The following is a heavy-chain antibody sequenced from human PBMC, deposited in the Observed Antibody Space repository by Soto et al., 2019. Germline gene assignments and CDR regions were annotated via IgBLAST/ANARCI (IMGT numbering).Heavy chain of an antibody. V-gene: IGHV4-59*01. CDR3: ARGRGGYYFYDY. CDR1: GGLMTNYY. D-gene: IGHD1-26*01. CDR2: IYYNGIT. Sequence: SETLSLTCTVSGGLMTNYYWNWIRQTPGKAPEWIAYIYYNGITNYNPSLKSRVTISVDTPKNQFSLKLNPVTAADTAMYYCARGRGGYYFYDYWGQGALVTVSS. J-gene: IGHJ4*02.